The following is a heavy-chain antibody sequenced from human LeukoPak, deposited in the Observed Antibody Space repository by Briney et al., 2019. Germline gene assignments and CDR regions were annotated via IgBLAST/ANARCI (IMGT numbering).Heavy chain of an antibody. CDR1: GGSFNDYY. D-gene: IGHD3-10*01. V-gene: IGHV4-34*01. J-gene: IGHJ6*03. CDR2: INLRGST. Sequence: SETLSLTCAVYGGSFNDYYWNWIRQPPGKGLEWIGEINLRGSTTYNPSLKSRVTISLDESKNQFSLKLSSVTAADTAVYYCARGVSGSITMVRGVVADYYYMDVWGKGTTVTISS. CDR3: ARGVSGSITMVRGVVADYYYMDV.